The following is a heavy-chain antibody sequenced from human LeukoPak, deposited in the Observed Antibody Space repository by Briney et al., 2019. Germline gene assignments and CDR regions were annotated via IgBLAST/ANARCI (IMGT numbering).Heavy chain of an antibody. CDR3: ARGWQIDSSGGFGDP. D-gene: IGHD6-6*01. Sequence: ASMRVSCKSSGYNFTAYYVHWIRQAPGQGLEWMGLINPNNGGTNFAQKFQGRVTMTRDTYITTDSMALSRLTSDGTADYSCARGWQIDSSGGFGDPWGQGTLVTVSS. V-gene: IGHV1-2*02. CDR2: INPNNGGT. CDR1: GYNFTAYY. J-gene: IGHJ5*02.